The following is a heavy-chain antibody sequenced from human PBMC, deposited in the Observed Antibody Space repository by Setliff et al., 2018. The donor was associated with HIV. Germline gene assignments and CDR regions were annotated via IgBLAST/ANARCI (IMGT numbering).Heavy chain of an antibody. CDR3: ARAGSGYDSYYYYAMDV. J-gene: IGHJ6*02. D-gene: IGHD5-12*01. CDR2: FDPEDGET. CDR1: GYTLTELS. V-gene: IGHV1-24*01. Sequence: ASVKVSCKVSGYTLTELSMHWVRQAPGKGLEWMGGFDPEDGETIYAQKFQGRVTMTEDTSTDTAYMELSSLRSEDTAVFYCARAGSGYDSYYYYAMDVWGQGTTVTVSS.